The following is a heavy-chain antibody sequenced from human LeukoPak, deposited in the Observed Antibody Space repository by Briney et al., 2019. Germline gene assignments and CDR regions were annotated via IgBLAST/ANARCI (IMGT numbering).Heavy chain of an antibody. CDR3: ARDAADTAMGTGLFDY. J-gene: IGHJ4*02. V-gene: IGHV3-30-3*01. D-gene: IGHD5-18*01. Sequence: GGPLRLSCAASGFTFSSYAMHWVRQAPGKGLEWVAVISYDGSNKYYADSVKGRFTISRDNSKNTLYLQMNSLRAEDTAVYYCARDAADTAMGTGLFDYWGQGTLVTVSS. CDR2: ISYDGSNK. CDR1: GFTFSSYA.